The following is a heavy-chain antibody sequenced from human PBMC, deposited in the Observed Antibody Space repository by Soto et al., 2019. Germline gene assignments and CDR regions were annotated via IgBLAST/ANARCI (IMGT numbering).Heavy chain of an antibody. V-gene: IGHV3-30*18. CDR3: AKDLTTYTYGGKHVDY. CDR1: GFTFSSYG. J-gene: IGHJ4*02. D-gene: IGHD4-17*01. CDR2: ISYDGSNK. Sequence: PGGSLRLSCAASGFTFSSYGMHWVRQAPGKGLEWVAVISYDGSNKYYADSVKGRFTISRDNSKNTLYLQMNSLRAEDTAVYYCAKDLTTYTYGGKHVDYWGQGTLVTVSS.